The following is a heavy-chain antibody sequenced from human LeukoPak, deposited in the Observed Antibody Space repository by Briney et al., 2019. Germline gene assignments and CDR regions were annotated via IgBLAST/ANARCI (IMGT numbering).Heavy chain of an antibody. D-gene: IGHD6-13*01. Sequence: GGSLRLSCAASGFTFSSYSMNWVRQAPGKGLEWVSYISSSSSSTIYYADSVKGRFTISRDNAKNSLYLQMNSLRAEDTAVYYCARPRIAAAGTAPYFDYWGQGTLVTVSS. J-gene: IGHJ4*02. V-gene: IGHV3-48*01. CDR2: ISSSSSSTI. CDR1: GFTFSSYS. CDR3: ARPRIAAAGTAPYFDY.